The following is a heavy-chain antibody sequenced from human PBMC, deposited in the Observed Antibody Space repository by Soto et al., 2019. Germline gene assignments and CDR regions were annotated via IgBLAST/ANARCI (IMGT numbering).Heavy chain of an antibody. CDR2: IIPIFATA. V-gene: IGHV1-69*13. Sequence: VASVKFSCKASGGTFSSYAISSVREAPGQGLEWIGGIIPIFATANYARKFQGRVTITADESTSTAYMELSSLRSEDTAVYYCARDPPVGKFDPWGQGTLVTVSS. CDR1: GGTFSSYA. CDR3: ARDPPVGKFDP. J-gene: IGHJ5*02. D-gene: IGHD1-26*01.